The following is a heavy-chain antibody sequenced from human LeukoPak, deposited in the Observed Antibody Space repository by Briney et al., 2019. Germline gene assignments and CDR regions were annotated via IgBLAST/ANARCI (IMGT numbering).Heavy chain of an antibody. CDR3: AREGHLTYYYDSSGYPDGAFDI. J-gene: IGHJ3*02. CDR2: ISSNGGST. CDR1: GFTFSSYA. D-gene: IGHD3-22*01. V-gene: IGHV3-64*01. Sequence: GRSLRLSCAASGFTFSSYAMHWVRQAPGKGLEYVSAISSNGGSTYYANSVKGRFTISRDNSKNTLYLQMGSLRAEDMAVYYCAREGHLTYYYDSSGYPDGAFDIWGQGTMVTVSS.